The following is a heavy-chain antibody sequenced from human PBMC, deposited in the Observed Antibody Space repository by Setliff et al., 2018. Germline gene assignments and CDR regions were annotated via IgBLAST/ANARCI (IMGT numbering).Heavy chain of an antibody. J-gene: IGHJ4*02. CDR3: ARDPGFHSGTWCLGD. Sequence: PSETLSLTCTVYGASFSNYYWGWVRQPPEERLEWIAEFDHSGTTKYNPSLMGRVTISVDTSKNQFSLKLTSVTAADTAVYFCARDPGFHSGTWCLGDWGQGTQVTVSS. CDR1: GASFSNYY. CDR2: FDHSGTT. D-gene: IGHD2-8*01. V-gene: IGHV4-34*01.